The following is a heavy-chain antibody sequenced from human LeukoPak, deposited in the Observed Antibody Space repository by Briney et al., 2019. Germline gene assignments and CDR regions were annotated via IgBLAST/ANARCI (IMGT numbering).Heavy chain of an antibody. V-gene: IGHV4-4*07. Sequence: PSETLSLTCTVSGGSISSYYWSWIRQPAGKGLEWIGRIYTSGSTNYNPSLKRRVTISVDTSKNQFSLKLSSVTAADTAVYYCAREGDGSWSYYTQTYYYYYYGMDVWGQGTTVTVSS. CDR1: GGSISSYY. CDR3: AREGDGSWSYYTQTYYYYYYGMDV. CDR2: IYTSGST. D-gene: IGHD3-10*01. J-gene: IGHJ6*02.